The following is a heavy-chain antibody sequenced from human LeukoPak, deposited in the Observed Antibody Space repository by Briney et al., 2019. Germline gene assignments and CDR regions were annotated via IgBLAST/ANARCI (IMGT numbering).Heavy chain of an antibody. Sequence: SETLSLNCTVSGGSINSYYWSWIRQPPGKGLEWIAYIYYSGSTNYNPSLKSRVTISVDTSKNQVSLKLNSVTAADTAVYYCARGIVGGTYFDNWGQGTLVTVSS. V-gene: IGHV4-59*01. CDR3: ARGIVGGTYFDN. CDR1: GGSINSYY. CDR2: IYYSGST. J-gene: IGHJ4*02. D-gene: IGHD1-26*01.